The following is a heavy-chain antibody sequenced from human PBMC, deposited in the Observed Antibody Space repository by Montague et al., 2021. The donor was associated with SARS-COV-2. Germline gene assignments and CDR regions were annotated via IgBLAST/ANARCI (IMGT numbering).Heavy chain of an antibody. Sequence: SETLSLTCTVSGGSISSSSYYWGWIRQPPGKGLEWIGSIYYSGSTXYNPSLKSRVTISVDTSKNQFSLKLSSVTAADTAVYYCARHDDILTTYYYYYGMDVWGQGTPVTVSS. D-gene: IGHD3-9*01. CDR2: IYYSGST. CDR1: GGSISSSSYY. CDR3: ARHDDILTTYYYYYGMDV. V-gene: IGHV4-39*01. J-gene: IGHJ6*02.